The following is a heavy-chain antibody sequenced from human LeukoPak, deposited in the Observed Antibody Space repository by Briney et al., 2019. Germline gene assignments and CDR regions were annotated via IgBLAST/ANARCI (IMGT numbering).Heavy chain of an antibody. CDR1: GGSISSGDYY. Sequence: SETLSLTCTVSGGSISSGDYYWSWIRQPPGKGLEWIGYIYYSGSTNYNPSLKSRVTISVDTSKNQFSLKLSSVTAADTAVYYCARVGARGVKNYDILTGYFSNWFDPWGQGTLVTVSS. CDR3: ARVGARGVKNYDILTGYFSNWFDP. D-gene: IGHD3-9*01. J-gene: IGHJ5*02. CDR2: IYYSGST. V-gene: IGHV4-30-4*01.